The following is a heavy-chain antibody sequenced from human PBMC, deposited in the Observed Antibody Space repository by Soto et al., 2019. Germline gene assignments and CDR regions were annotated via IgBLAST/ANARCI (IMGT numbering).Heavy chain of an antibody. V-gene: IGHV3-23*01. Sequence: EVQLLESGGGLVQPGGSLRLSCVGSGFIFINYAINWVRQAPGKGLEWVLGISGGGERTFGADSVKGRFTISRDNSKNTLNFQMTSMRADVTAVYYCVRKVSGPTIRPNYSYFHLWGRGTLVPVSS. CDR2: ISGGGERT. CDR3: VRKVSGPTIRPNYSYFHL. J-gene: IGHJ2*01. CDR1: GFIFINYA. D-gene: IGHD3-10*01.